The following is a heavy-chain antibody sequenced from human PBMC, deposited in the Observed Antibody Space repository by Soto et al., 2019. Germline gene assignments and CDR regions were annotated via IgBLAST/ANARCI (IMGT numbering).Heavy chain of an antibody. D-gene: IGHD4-17*01. J-gene: IGHJ4*02. CDR2: ISYDGSNK. Sequence: GGSLRLSCAASGFTFSSYAMHWVRQAPGKGLEWVAVISYDGSNKYYADSVKGRFTISRDNSKNTLYLQMNSLRAEDTAVYYCARDQSTVTKAFGGYWGQGTLVTVSS. CDR3: ARDQSTVTKAFGGY. CDR1: GFTFSSYA. V-gene: IGHV3-30-3*01.